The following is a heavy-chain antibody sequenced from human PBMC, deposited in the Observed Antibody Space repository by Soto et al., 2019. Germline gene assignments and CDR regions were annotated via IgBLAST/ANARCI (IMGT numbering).Heavy chain of an antibody. V-gene: IGHV5-51*01. J-gene: IGHJ4*02. D-gene: IGHD6-13*01. CDR2: IYPGDHES. CDR1: GYTFSNFW. Sequence: GESLKISCQCSGYTFSNFWIGWVRQLPGQGLEWMGIIYPGDHESRYSPSFLGKVTISAETSINTAYLQWSSLEASDSAFYFCARSPRSSPYFDFWGQGALVTVSS. CDR3: ARSPRSSPYFDF.